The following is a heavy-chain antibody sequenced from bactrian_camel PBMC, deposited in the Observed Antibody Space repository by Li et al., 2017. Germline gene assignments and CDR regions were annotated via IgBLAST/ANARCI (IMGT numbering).Heavy chain of an antibody. V-gene: IGHV3-2*01. J-gene: IGHJ6*01. CDR3: ATDSAYSGGYSYVNVELTCGY. Sequence: HVQLVESGGGLVQPGRSLRLSCVASGFTFSRYGMSWVRQAPGKGLEWVSSIFNDGSTPYYADSVKGRFTISTDNAKNTVYLQMNSLKSEDTALYYCATDSAYSGGYSYVNVELTCGYWGRGTQVTVS. D-gene: IGHD2*01. CDR2: IFNDGSTP. CDR1: GFTFSRYG.